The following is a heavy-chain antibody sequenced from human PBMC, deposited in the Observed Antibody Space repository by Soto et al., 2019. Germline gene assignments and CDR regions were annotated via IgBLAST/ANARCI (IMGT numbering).Heavy chain of an antibody. CDR2: IKNDGRVK. V-gene: IGHV3-33*05. CDR1: GFTFRMYG. J-gene: IGHJ3*02. D-gene: IGHD2-15*01. Sequence: QVRLVESGGGVVQPGRSLRLSCVISGFTFRMYGMHWVRQAPGKGLEWVAVIKNDGRVKYETDSVKGRFSISRDNSKNTLYLQMDSLRVEATGLYYGVRDDIGDPNGFDIWGQGTMVTVSS. CDR3: VRDDIGDPNGFDI.